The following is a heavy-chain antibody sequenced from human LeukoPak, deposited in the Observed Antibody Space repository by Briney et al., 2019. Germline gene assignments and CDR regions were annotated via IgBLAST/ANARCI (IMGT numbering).Heavy chain of an antibody. V-gene: IGHV3-15*01. J-gene: IGHJ4*02. CDR3: SADVPGMHPQIDY. CDR1: GFAFSGAW. D-gene: IGHD1-26*01. Sequence: PGGSLRLSCAASGFAFSGAWLSWWRQAPGQGPEWVGRITSKNDGERIDYAAPVKGRFSISRDDSKNTLYLQMNSLKSDDTAMYYCSADVPGMHPQIDYWGLGTQVTVSS. CDR2: ITSKNDGERI.